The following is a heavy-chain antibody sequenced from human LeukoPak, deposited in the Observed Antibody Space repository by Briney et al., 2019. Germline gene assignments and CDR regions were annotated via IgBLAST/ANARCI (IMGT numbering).Heavy chain of an antibody. Sequence: GGSLRLSCAASGFTFSGYAMSWVRQAPGKGLEWVSAISGSADITHYTDSVKGRFTISRDNSKDTLYLQTNSLGAEDTALYYCARVSRSGNLDMHFDIWGQGTMVTVSS. CDR1: GFTFSGYA. V-gene: IGHV3-23*01. D-gene: IGHD1-26*01. CDR2: ISGSADIT. CDR3: ARVSRSGNLDMHFDI. J-gene: IGHJ3*02.